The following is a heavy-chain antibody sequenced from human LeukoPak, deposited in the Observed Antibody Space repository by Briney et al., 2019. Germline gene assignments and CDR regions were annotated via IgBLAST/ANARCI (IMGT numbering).Heavy chain of an antibody. J-gene: IGHJ6*03. CDR1: GGSISSYY. CDR3: ARKKYSSSSGMDYYYYMDV. D-gene: IGHD6-6*01. CDR2: IYYSGST. Sequence: TETLSLTCTVSGGSISSYYWSWIRQPPGKVLEWIGYIYYSGSTNYNPSLKSRVTISVDTSKNQFSLKLSSVTAADTAVYYCARKKYSSSSGMDYYYYMDVWGKGTTVTVSS. V-gene: IGHV4-59*01.